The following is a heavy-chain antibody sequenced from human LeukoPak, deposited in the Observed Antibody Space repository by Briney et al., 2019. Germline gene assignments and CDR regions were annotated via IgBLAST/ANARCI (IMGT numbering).Heavy chain of an antibody. CDR3: ASSSRRSAKKVYNWFDP. D-gene: IGHD6-13*01. CDR2: ISYDGSNK. CDR1: GFTFSSYA. Sequence: GGSLRLSCAASGFTFSSYAMHWVRKAPGKGLEWVAVISYDGSNKYYADSVKGRFTISRDNSKNTLYLQMNSLRAEDTAVYYCASSSRRSAKKVYNWFDPWGQGTLVTVSS. J-gene: IGHJ5*02. V-gene: IGHV3-30*04.